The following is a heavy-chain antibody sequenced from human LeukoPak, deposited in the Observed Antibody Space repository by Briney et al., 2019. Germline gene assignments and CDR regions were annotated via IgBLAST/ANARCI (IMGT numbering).Heavy chain of an antibody. J-gene: IGHJ4*02. V-gene: IGHV3-11*01. D-gene: IGHD4-23*01. CDR3: ARVGGNSDHDY. Sequence: PGGSLRLSCTTSGFNFSEHALSWVRQAPGKGLEWVSYIGGGGYTIYYADSVKGRFTISRDNAKNSLYLQMNSLRAEDTAVYYCARVGGNSDHDYWGQGTLVTVSS. CDR1: GFNFSEHA. CDR2: IGGGGYTI.